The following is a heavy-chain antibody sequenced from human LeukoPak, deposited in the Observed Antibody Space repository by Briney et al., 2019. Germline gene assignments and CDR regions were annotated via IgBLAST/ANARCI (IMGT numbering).Heavy chain of an antibody. V-gene: IGHV3-21*01. CDR2: ISSSSSYI. Sequence: GGSLRLSCAASGFTFSSYSMNWVRQAPGKGLEWVSSISSSSSYIYYAGSVKGRFTFSRDNSKNALSLQMNSLRAEDTAVYYCAKERGPFDGFDIWGQGTMVTVSS. J-gene: IGHJ3*02. CDR3: AKERGPFDGFDI. CDR1: GFTFSSYS.